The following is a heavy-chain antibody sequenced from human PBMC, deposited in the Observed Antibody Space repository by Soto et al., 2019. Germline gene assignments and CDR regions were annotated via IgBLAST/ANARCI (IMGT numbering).Heavy chain of an antibody. D-gene: IGHD6-13*01. Sequence: QVQLVQSGAEAKKPGSSVKVSCKTSGGTFSSYAISWVRQAPGQGLEWMGGIAPLFRTTNYAQKFQGRVTITEDTSKYTVYMELSGLRSGDTAVYYCARGGYSSTWSNLLDLSGLNVWGQGTTVTVSS. CDR3: ARGGYSSTWSNLLDLSGLNV. CDR2: IAPLFRTT. V-gene: IGHV1-69*06. J-gene: IGHJ6*02. CDR1: GGTFSSYA.